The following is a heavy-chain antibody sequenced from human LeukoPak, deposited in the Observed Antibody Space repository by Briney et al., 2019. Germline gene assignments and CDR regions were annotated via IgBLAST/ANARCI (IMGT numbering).Heavy chain of an antibody. CDR1: GFTFSSYA. V-gene: IGHV3-23*01. J-gene: IGHJ4*02. CDR2: ISGSGGST. Sequence: GGSLRLSCAASGFTFSSYAMSWVRQAPGRGLEWVSAISGSGGSTYYADSVKGRFTISRDNSKNTLYLQMNSLRAEDTAVYYCAKITSGSYYFDYWGQGTLVTVSS. CDR3: AKITSGSYYFDY. D-gene: IGHD1-26*01.